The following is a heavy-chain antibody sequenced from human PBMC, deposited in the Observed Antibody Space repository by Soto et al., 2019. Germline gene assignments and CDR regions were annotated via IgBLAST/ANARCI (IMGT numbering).Heavy chain of an antibody. CDR1: GGSISSYY. CDR2: IYTSGST. D-gene: IGHD6-13*01. J-gene: IGHJ4*02. CDR3: ARDSAAADYFDY. Sequence: ETLSLTCTVSGGSISSYYWSWIRQPAGKGLEWIGRIYTSGSTNYNPSLKSRVTMSVDTSKNQFSLKLSSVSAADTAVYYCARDSAAADYFDYWGQGTLVTVSS. V-gene: IGHV4-4*07.